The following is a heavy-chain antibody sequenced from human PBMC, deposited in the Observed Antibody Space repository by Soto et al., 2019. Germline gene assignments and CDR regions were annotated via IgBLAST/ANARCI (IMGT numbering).Heavy chain of an antibody. CDR1: GGSISSSIYY. CDR3: ASWDDYGDYG. CDR2: IYYSGST. Sequence: SETLSLTCTVSGGSISSSIYYWGWIRQPPGKGLEWIGSIYYSGSTYYNPSLKSRVTISVDTSKNQFSLKLSSVTAADTAVYYCASWDDYGDYGWGQGTLVTVSS. D-gene: IGHD4-17*01. V-gene: IGHV4-39*01. J-gene: IGHJ4*02.